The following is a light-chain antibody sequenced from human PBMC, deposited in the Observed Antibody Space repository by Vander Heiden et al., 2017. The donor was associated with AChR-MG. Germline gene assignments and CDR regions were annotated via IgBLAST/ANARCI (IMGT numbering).Light chain of an antibody. CDR2: GAS. V-gene: IGKV3-20*01. J-gene: IGKJ3*01. CDR1: QSVSSSY. Sequence: EIVLTQSPGTLSLSPGASATLSCRASQSVSSSYLAMYQQKPGQAPRLLIYGASSRATGIPDRFSGSGSGTDFTLTISRLEPEDFAVYDCQQYGSSPPEFTFGPGTTVAIK. CDR3: QQYGSSPPEFT.